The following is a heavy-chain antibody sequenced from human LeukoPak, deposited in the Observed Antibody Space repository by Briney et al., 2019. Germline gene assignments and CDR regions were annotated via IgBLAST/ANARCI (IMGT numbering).Heavy chain of an antibody. V-gene: IGHV3-33*06. CDR1: GFTFSSYG. J-gene: IGHJ4*02. CDR3: AKDYADTAMVVPPDY. Sequence: GGSLRLSCAASGFTFSSYGMHWVRQAPGQGLEWVAGIWYDGSNKNYADSVKGRFTISRDNSKNTLYLQMNSLRAEDTAVYYCAKDYADTAMVVPPDYWGQGTLVTVSS. CDR2: IWYDGSNK. D-gene: IGHD5-18*01.